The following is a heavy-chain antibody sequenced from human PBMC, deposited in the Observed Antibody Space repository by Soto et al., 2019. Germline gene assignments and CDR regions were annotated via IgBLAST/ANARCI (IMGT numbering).Heavy chain of an antibody. J-gene: IGHJ6*02. CDR1: GFTFSSYG. D-gene: IGHD3-22*01. V-gene: IGHV3-30*18. Sequence: GGSLRLSCAASGFTFSSYGMHWVRQAPGKGLEWVAVISYDGSNKYYADSVKGRFTISRDNSKNTLYLQMNSLRAEDTAVYYCAKGAYYYDSSGYYSYGMDVWGQGTTVTVSS. CDR3: AKGAYYYDSSGYYSYGMDV. CDR2: ISYDGSNK.